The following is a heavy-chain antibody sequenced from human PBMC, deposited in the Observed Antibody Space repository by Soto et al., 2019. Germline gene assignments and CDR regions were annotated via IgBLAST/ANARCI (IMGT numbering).Heavy chain of an antibody. Sequence: ASVKVSCKASGYTFTSYGISWVRQAPGQGLEWMGWISAYNGNTNYGQKFQGRVTMTTDTSTSTAYMELRSLRSDDTAVYFCASSIAEAGYYFDYWGQGTLVTVSS. CDR2: ISAYNGNT. V-gene: IGHV1-18*01. D-gene: IGHD6-19*01. CDR1: GYTFTSYG. CDR3: ASSIAEAGYYFDY. J-gene: IGHJ4*02.